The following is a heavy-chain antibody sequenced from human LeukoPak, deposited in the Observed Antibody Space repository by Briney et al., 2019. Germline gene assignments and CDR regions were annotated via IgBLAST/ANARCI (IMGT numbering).Heavy chain of an antibody. V-gene: IGHV4-61*02. Sequence: SEALSLTCTVSGGSISSGSYYWTWIRQPAGKGPEWIGRIFTRGSTNYNPSLKSRVTISLDTSKNQFSLKLSSVTAADTAVYYCASQLGAFDIWGQGTMVTVSS. CDR3: ASQLGAFDI. CDR1: GGSISSGSYY. J-gene: IGHJ3*02. CDR2: IFTRGST. D-gene: IGHD2-2*01.